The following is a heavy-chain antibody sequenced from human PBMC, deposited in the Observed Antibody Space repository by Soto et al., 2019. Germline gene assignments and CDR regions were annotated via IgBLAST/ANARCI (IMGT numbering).Heavy chain of an antibody. CDR3: AWGLSITIFGVVIPNGIDF. D-gene: IGHD3-3*01. CDR2: VLPIFGTA. CDR1: GGTFSSYA. J-gene: IGHJ6*02. V-gene: IGHV1-69*01. Sequence: QVQLGQSGAEVKKPGSSGKVSCKASGGTFSSYAISWVRQAPGQGLEWMGGVLPIFGTANYAKKFQGRATIAADEATNTAYTELSSLRTEKSAVYACAWGLSITIFGVVIPNGIDFWGQGTTVTVSS.